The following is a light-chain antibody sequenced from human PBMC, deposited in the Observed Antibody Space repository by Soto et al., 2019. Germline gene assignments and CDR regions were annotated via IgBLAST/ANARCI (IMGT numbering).Light chain of an antibody. CDR1: RSVGTS. Sequence: ETVMTQSPATLSLSPGERATLSCRASRSVGTSLAWYQKRPGQPPRLIIFGAYARVADVPARFSGSGSGTEFTLTISSLQSEDCAVYYCQQYNNWPPITFGQGTRLEIK. V-gene: IGKV3-15*01. J-gene: IGKJ5*01. CDR3: QQYNNWPPIT. CDR2: GAY.